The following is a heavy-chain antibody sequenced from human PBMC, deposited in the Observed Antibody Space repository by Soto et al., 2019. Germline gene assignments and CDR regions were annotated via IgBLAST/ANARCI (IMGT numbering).Heavy chain of an antibody. CDR2: IYWDDDD. V-gene: IGHV2-5*02. CDR3: VHILGAHCRGDCALSDY. Sequence: QITLKESGPTVVRPTQTLTLTCTFSGFSLTNIGVGVGWIRQPPGKALEWLALIYWDDDDFYSPSLKSRLTITKDTTKEQVYLTMSNMDHVATAKYYWVHILGAHCRGDCALSDYWGQGTRVTASS. J-gene: IGHJ4*02. CDR1: GFSLTNIGVG. D-gene: IGHD2-21*02.